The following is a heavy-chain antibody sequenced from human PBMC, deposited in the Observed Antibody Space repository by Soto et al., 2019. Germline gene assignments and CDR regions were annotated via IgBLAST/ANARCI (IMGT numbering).Heavy chain of an antibody. D-gene: IGHD1-26*01. CDR3: ARVVTVGQSFHYWYFDR. CDR2: IIPIFGTT. Sequence: QVQLVQSGAEVKKPGSSVKVSCKASGGTFSSYAISWVRQAPGQGLEWMGGIIPIFGTTNYAQKFQGRVTITADEYTSTAEMELSSLRTEDTAMYYWARVVTVGQSFHYWYFDRWGRGTRVTVSS. V-gene: IGHV1-69*12. J-gene: IGHJ2*01. CDR1: GGTFSSYA.